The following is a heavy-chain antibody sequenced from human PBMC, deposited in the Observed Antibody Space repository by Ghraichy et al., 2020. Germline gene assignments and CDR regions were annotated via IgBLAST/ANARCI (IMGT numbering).Heavy chain of an antibody. CDR3: AKHFGSSGYQHAFDI. CDR1: GFTFRSYA. CDR2: MSGSGDNA. Sequence: GGSLRLSCAASGFTFRSYATGWVRQAPGKGLELVSTMSGSGDNAFYADSVNGRFTISRDNLKNTLYLQMNSLSAEDTAVYYCAKHFGSSGYQHAFDIWGQGTMVSGSS. D-gene: IGHD3-22*01. V-gene: IGHV3-23*01. J-gene: IGHJ3*02.